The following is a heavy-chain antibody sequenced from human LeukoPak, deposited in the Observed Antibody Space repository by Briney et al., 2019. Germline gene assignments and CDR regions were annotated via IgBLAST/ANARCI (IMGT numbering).Heavy chain of an antibody. CDR1: GFTFSTYA. CDR2: INGGGTDT. J-gene: IGHJ3*02. V-gene: IGHV3-23*01. Sequence: GGSLRLSCAASGFTFSTYALSWVRQAPGKGLDWVSAINGGGTDTYYADSVQGRFTISRDNSKNTLYLQMNSLRAEDTAVYYCAKGLGDFGRTGAFDIWGQGTMVTVSS. CDR3: AKGLGDFGRTGAFDI. D-gene: IGHD2-21*02.